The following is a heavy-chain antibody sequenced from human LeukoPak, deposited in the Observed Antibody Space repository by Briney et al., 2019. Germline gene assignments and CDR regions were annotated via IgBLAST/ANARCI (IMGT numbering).Heavy chain of an antibody. Sequence: GGSLRLSCAASGFTFSSYAMHWVRQAPGKGLEWVAVISYDGSNKYYPDSVKGRFTISRDNSKNTLYLQMNSLRAEDTAVYYCARDAGEWELLGYFDYWGQGTLVTVSS. CDR3: ARDAGEWELLGYFDY. V-gene: IGHV3-30-3*01. D-gene: IGHD1-26*01. CDR1: GFTFSSYA. CDR2: ISYDGSNK. J-gene: IGHJ4*02.